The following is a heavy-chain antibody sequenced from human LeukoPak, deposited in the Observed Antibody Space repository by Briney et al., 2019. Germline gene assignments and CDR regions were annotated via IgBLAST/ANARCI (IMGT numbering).Heavy chain of an antibody. D-gene: IGHD3-3*01. V-gene: IGHV3-7*01. CDR2: IKQDGSEK. Sequence: GGSLRLSCAASGFTFSNYWMTWVRQAPGKGLEWVANIKQDGSEKYSVDSVKGRFTISRDNSKNTLYVQMNSLRAEDTAIYYCAKDWSGNYNWSDPWGQGTLVTVSS. J-gene: IGHJ5*02. CDR3: AKDWSGNYNWSDP. CDR1: GFTFSNYW.